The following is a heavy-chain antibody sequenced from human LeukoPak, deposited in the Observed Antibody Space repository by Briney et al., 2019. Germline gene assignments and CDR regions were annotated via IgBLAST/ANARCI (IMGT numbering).Heavy chain of an antibody. D-gene: IGHD5-24*01. Sequence: GGSLRLSCAASGFTFSSYAMHWVRQAPGKGLEYVSAISSNGSSTYYANSVKGRFTISRDNSKNTLYLQMGSLRAEDMAVYYCARDGILRDGYNHDAFDIWGQGTMVTVSS. CDR3: ARDGILRDGYNHDAFDI. V-gene: IGHV3-64*01. J-gene: IGHJ3*02. CDR2: ISSNGSST. CDR1: GFTFSSYA.